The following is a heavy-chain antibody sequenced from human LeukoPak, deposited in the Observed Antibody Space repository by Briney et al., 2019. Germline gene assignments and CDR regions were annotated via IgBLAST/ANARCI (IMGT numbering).Heavy chain of an antibody. CDR1: GGSISSSSYY. D-gene: IGHD3-22*01. J-gene: IGHJ4*02. CDR2: INHSGST. CDR3: ARRSRITMIVVVIQDHFDY. Sequence: SETLSLTCTVSGGSISSSSYYWGWIRQPPGKGLEWIGEINHSGSTNYNPPLKSRVTISVDTSKNQFSLKLSSVTAADTAVYYCARRSRITMIVVVIQDHFDYWGQGTLVTVSS. V-gene: IGHV4-39*07.